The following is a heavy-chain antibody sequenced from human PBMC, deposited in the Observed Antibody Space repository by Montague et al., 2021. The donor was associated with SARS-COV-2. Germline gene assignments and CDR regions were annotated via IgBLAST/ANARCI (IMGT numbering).Heavy chain of an antibody. CDR1: GFAFGDYA. D-gene: IGHD4-23*01. V-gene: IGHV3-49*04. J-gene: IGHJ5*02. CDR2: IKSKAYGETT. Sequence: SLSLSFSASGFAFGDYALSWVRQAPGKGLEWLGLIKSKAYGETTEYAASVRGRFTISRDDSKNVAYLQMHSLTTEDTAFYYCTRNTGGNSRGAGSWGQGTLVTVSS. CDR3: TRNTGGNSRGAGS.